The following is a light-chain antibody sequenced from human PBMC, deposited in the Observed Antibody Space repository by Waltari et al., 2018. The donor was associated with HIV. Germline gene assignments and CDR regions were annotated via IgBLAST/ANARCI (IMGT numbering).Light chain of an antibody. CDR1: SSDVGTYKH. CDR3: SSYAGSSTFVI. Sequence: QSALTQPASVSGSPGQSITISCTGSSSDVGTYKHVSWYQQHTGKAPRLIIYEVSKRPSGVSNRYSASKSGKTASLTVSGLRAEDEAVYYCSSYAGSSTFVIFGGGTKLTVL. J-gene: IGLJ2*01. V-gene: IGLV2-23*02. CDR2: EVS.